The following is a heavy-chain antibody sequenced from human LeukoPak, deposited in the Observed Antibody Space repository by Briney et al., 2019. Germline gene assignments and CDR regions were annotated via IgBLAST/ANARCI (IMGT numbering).Heavy chain of an antibody. J-gene: IGHJ6*03. V-gene: IGHV1-2*02. CDR1: GYTFTGYY. Sequence: ASVKVSCKASGYTFTGYYMHWVRQAPGQGLEWMGWINPNSGGTNYAQKFQGRVTMTRNTSISTAYMELSSLRSEDTGVYYCARARLPYGDYLYYYYYYMDVWGKGTTVTVSS. CDR2: INPNSGGT. CDR3: ARARLPYGDYLYYYYYYMDV. D-gene: IGHD4-17*01.